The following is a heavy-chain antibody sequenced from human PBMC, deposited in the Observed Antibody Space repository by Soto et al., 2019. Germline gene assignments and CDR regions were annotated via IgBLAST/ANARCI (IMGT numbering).Heavy chain of an antibody. V-gene: IGHV1-18*01. D-gene: IGHD3-22*01. CDR1: GYTFTSYG. J-gene: IGHJ4*02. CDR3: ATLTYYYDSSGYYYLLRD. CDR2: ISAYNGNT. Sequence: QVQLVQSGAEVKKPGASVKVSCKASGYTFTSYGIIWVRQAPGQGLGWMGWISAYNGNTKYAQKLQRRVTMTTDTSTSTAYMELRSLRADDTAVYYCATLTYYYDSSGYYYLLRDLGKGTLVTVSS.